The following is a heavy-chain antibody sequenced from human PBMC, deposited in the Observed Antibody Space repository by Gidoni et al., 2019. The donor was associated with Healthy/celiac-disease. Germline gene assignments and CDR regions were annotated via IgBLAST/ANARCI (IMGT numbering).Heavy chain of an antibody. D-gene: IGHD3-22*01. Sequence: QVQLVQSGAEVKKSGASVKVSCKASGYTFTSYDIHCVRQATGQGLEWMGWMNPNSGNTCYAQKFQGRVTMTRNTSISTAYMGLSSLRSEDTAVYYCARAPMTSYYYDSSGSREWFDPWGQGTLVTVSS. CDR3: ARAPMTSYYYDSSGSREWFDP. V-gene: IGHV1-8*01. CDR2: MNPNSGNT. CDR1: GYTFTSYD. J-gene: IGHJ5*02.